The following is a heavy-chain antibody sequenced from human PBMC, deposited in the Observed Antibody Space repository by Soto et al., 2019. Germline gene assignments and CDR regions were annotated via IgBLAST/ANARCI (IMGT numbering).Heavy chain of an antibody. CDR1: GYTFTSYD. Sequence: ASVKVSCKASGYTFTSYDINWVRQATGQGLEWMGWMNPNSGNTGYAQKFQGRVTMTRNTSISTAYMELSSLRSEDTAVYYCARGSRELVVVAAEGREDYYYYYMDVWGKGTTVTVSS. J-gene: IGHJ6*03. CDR3: ARGSRELVVVAAEGREDYYYYYMDV. V-gene: IGHV1-8*01. CDR2: MNPNSGNT. D-gene: IGHD2-15*01.